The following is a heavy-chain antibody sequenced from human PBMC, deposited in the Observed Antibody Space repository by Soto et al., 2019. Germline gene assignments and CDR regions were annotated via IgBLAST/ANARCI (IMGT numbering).Heavy chain of an antibody. J-gene: IGHJ4*02. D-gene: IGHD5-12*01. CDR3: ARDPNSGYDRGRNY. CDR1: GFTFSSYW. Sequence: EELLVESGGGLVQPGGSRRLSCAASGFTFSSYWMSWVRQTPGKGLVWVANMNRDGTEKYYVDSVAGRFTISRDNARNALYLQMNNLRVDDTAVYYCARDPNSGYDRGRNYWGQGTLVSVSS. V-gene: IGHV3-7*05. CDR2: MNRDGTEK.